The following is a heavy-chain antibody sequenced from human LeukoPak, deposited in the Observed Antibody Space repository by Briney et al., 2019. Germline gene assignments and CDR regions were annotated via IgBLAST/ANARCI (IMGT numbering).Heavy chain of an antibody. CDR3: ARYEDTAMGQTYFDY. CDR2: ISSSSSYI. CDR1: GFTFSSYS. V-gene: IGHV3-21*01. Sequence: GGSLRLSCAASGFTFSSYSMNSVRQAPGKGLEWVSSISSSSSYIYYADSVKGRFTISRDNAKNSLYLQMNSLRAEDTAVYYCARYEDTAMGQTYFDYWGQGTLVTVSS. D-gene: IGHD5-18*01. J-gene: IGHJ4*02.